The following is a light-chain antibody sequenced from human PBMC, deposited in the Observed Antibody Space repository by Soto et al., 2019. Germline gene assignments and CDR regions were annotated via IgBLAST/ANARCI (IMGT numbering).Light chain of an antibody. CDR3: QNDNSVPGW. J-gene: IGKJ1*01. CDR2: AVS. V-gene: IGKV1-27*01. Sequence: DIQMTKSPSSLSASVGDRVTITCRASQGISNYLAWFQHKPGKSPKLLIYAVSTLQSGVPSRFSGSGSGSDSTLTISSLQPEDFPTYYCQNDNSVPGWFGQGTKLAIK. CDR1: QGISNY.